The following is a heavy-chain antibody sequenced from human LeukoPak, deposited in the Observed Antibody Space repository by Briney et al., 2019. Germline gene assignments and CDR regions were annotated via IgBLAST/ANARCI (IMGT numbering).Heavy chain of an antibody. V-gene: IGHV5-51*01. CDR3: ARRNPNLTYYYDSTPAFDI. Sequence: GESLQISCQGSGSIFTSYWIGWVRQLPGKGLEWMGIIYPGDSDTRYSPSFQGQVTISADKSISTSYLQWSSLKASDTAMYYCARRNPNLTYYYDSTPAFDIWGQGTMVTVSS. CDR2: IYPGDSDT. CDR1: GSIFTSYW. D-gene: IGHD3-22*01. J-gene: IGHJ3*02.